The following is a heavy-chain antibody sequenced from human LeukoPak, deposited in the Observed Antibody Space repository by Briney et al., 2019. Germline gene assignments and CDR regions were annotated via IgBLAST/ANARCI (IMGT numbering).Heavy chain of an antibody. J-gene: IGHJ6*04. V-gene: IGHV3-30*04. D-gene: IGHD3-10*02. Sequence: SGGSLRLSCAASGFTFSSYAMHWVRQAPGKGLEWVALISYDGNNKYYANSVKGRFTISRDNAKNSLYLQMNSLRAEDTAVYYCAELGITMIGGVWGKGTTVTISS. CDR3: AELGITMIGGV. CDR1: GFTFSSYA. CDR2: ISYDGNNK.